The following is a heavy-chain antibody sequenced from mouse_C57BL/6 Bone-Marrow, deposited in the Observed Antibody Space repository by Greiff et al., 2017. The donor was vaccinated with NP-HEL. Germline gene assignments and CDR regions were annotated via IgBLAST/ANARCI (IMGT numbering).Heavy chain of an antibody. Sequence: EVMLVESEGGLVQPGSSMKLSCTASGFTFSDYYMAWVRQVPEKGLEWVANINYDGSSTYYLDSLKSRFIISRDNAKNILYLQMSSLKSEDTATYYCAREAAQAPYYFDDWGKGTTLTVSS. CDR3: AREAAQAPYYFDD. CDR1: GFTFSDYY. V-gene: IGHV5-16*01. J-gene: IGHJ2*01. CDR2: INYDGSST. D-gene: IGHD3-2*02.